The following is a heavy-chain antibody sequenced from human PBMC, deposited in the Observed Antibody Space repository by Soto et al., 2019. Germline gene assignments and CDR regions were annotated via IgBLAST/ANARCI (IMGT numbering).Heavy chain of an antibody. CDR1: GYTFTSYD. CDR2: MNPNSGNT. D-gene: IGHD3-3*01. V-gene: IGHV1-8*01. J-gene: IGHJ6*02. Sequence: ASVKVSCKASGYTFTSYDINWVRQAAGQGPEWMGWMNPNSGNTAYAQNFQGRVTMTRNTSISTAYMELSSLRSEDTAVYYCARVGLQFSYFYYGMDVWGQGTTVTVSS. CDR3: ARVGLQFSYFYYGMDV.